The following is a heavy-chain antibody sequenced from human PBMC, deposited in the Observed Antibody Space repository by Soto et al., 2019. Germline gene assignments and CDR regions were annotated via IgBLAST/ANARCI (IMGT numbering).Heavy chain of an antibody. CDR1: GFTFSSYA. Sequence: PGGSLRLSCAASGFTFSSYAMSWVRQAPGKGLEWVSAISGSGGSTYYADSVKGRFTISRDNSKNTLYLQMNSLRAEDTALYYCAKVQYSSGWIDAFDIWGQGTMVTVSS. CDR2: ISGSGGST. CDR3: AKVQYSSGWIDAFDI. D-gene: IGHD6-19*01. J-gene: IGHJ3*02. V-gene: IGHV3-23*01.